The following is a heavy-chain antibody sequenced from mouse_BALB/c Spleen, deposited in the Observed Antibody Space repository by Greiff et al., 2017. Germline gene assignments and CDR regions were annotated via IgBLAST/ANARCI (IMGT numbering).Heavy chain of an antibody. CDR2: INPSTGYT. J-gene: IGHJ4*01. D-gene: IGHD2-14*01. V-gene: IGHV1-7*01. Sequence: VQLQESGAELAKPGASVKMSCTASGYTFTSYWMHWVKQRPGQGLEWIGYINPSTGYTEYNQKFKDKATLTADKSSSTAYMQLSSLTSEDSAVYYCARGGVQRHYYAMDYWGQGTSVTVSS. CDR1: GYTFTSYW. CDR3: ARGGVQRHYYAMDY.